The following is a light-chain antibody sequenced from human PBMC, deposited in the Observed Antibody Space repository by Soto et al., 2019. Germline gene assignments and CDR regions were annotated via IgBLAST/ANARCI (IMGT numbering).Light chain of an antibody. V-gene: IGKV3-20*01. CDR1: QSVSSSY. CDR2: GAS. Sequence: EIVLTQSPGTLSLSPGERATLSCRASQSVSSSYLAWYQQKPGQAPRLLIYGASSRATAIPDRFSVSGSGTGFTLTITGPEPEELAGYYCQQYGRSPLTFGGGTKGAIK. J-gene: IGKJ4*01. CDR3: QQYGRSPLT.